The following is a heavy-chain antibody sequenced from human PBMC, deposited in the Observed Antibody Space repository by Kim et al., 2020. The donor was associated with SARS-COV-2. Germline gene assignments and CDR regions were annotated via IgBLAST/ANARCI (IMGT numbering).Heavy chain of an antibody. CDR3: SSRNYPTNDAFDV. Sequence: SETLSLTCTVSGGSISSSSYYWGWIRQPPGKGLEWIGSIYYSGSTYYNPSLKSRVTISVDTSKNQFSLKPISVTAAATAEYDCSSRNYPTNDAFDVWGQG. D-gene: IGHD3-10*01. CDR1: GGSISSSSYY. CDR2: IYYSGST. V-gene: IGHV4-39*01. J-gene: IGHJ3*01.